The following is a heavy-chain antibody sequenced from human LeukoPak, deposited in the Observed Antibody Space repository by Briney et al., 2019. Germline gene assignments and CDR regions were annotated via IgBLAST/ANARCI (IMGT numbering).Heavy chain of an antibody. CDR1: GGSITIYY. V-gene: IGHV4-59*01. J-gene: IGHJ5*02. D-gene: IGHD4-17*01. CDR3: ARSTVTSTALWFDP. Sequence: SETLSLTCTVSGGSITIYYWSWIPQPPGEGQGWIGYIYYSGSTNSNPPLKSRVTISVDTSKNQFSLKLSSVTAADTAVYYCARSTVTSTALWFDPWGQGTLVTVSS. CDR2: IYYSGST.